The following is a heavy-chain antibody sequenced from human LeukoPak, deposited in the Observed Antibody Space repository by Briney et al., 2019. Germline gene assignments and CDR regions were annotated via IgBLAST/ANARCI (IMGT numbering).Heavy chain of an antibody. V-gene: IGHV3-30*03. J-gene: IGHJ4*02. CDR3: ASGSRFDY. Sequence: PGRSLRPSCAASGFTFSTYGMHWVRQAPGKGLEWVAVISYDGSIKYYADSVKGRFTIPRHNSKNTLYLQMNSLRTEDTAVYYCASGSRFDYWGQGTLVTVSS. CDR1: GFTFSTYG. D-gene: IGHD5/OR15-5a*01. CDR2: ISYDGSIK.